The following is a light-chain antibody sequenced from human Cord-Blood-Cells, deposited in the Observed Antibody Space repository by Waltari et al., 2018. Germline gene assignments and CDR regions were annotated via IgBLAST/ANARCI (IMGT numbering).Light chain of an antibody. Sequence: EIVMTQSPATLSVSPGERATLSCRASQSVSSNLAWYHQKPGQAPRLLIYGASTRATAIPARFSGSGSGTEFTLTISSLQSEDFAVYYCQQYNNWHPLTFGGGTKVEIK. CDR3: QQYNNWHPLT. V-gene: IGKV3-15*01. CDR1: QSVSSN. CDR2: GAS. J-gene: IGKJ4*01.